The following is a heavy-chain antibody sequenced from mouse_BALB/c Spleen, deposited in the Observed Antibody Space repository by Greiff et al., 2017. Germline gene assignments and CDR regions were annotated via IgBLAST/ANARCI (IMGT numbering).Heavy chain of an antibody. D-gene: IGHD2-3*01. CDR2: INPYNGDT. V-gene: IGHV1-20*02. J-gene: IGHJ2*01. CDR3: ARWDGYYNYFDY. CDR1: GYSFTGYF. Sequence: EVQLQQSGPELVKPGASVKISCKASGYSFTGYFMNWVMQSHGKSLEWIGRINPYNGDTFYNQKFKGKATLTVDKSSSTAHMELRSLASEDSAVYYCARWDGYYNYFDYWGQGTTLTVSS.